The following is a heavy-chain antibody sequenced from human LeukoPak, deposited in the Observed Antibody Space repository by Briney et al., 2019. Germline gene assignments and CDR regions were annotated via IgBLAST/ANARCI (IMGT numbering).Heavy chain of an antibody. V-gene: IGHV4-59*01. D-gene: IGHD4-23*01. CDR1: GGSISSYY. CDR2: IYYSGST. CDR3: ARAPYGGHNWFDP. Sequence: SETLSLTCTVSGGSISSYYWSWIRQPPGKGLEWIGYIYYSGSTNYNPSLKSRVTISVDTSKNQFSLKLSSVTAADTAVYYCARAPYGGHNWFDPWGQGTLVTVS. J-gene: IGHJ5*02.